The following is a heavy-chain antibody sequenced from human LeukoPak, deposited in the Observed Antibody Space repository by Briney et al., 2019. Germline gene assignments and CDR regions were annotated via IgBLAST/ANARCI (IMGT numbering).Heavy chain of an antibody. Sequence: PSETLSLTCTVSGGSISSYYWSWIRQPPGKGLEWIGYIYYRGSTNYNPSLKSRVTISVDTSKNQFSLKLSSVTAADTAVYYCARGLPYYYDSSGYYDYWGQGTLVTVSS. D-gene: IGHD3-22*01. CDR2: IYYRGST. J-gene: IGHJ4*02. CDR1: GGSISSYY. CDR3: ARGLPYYYDSSGYYDY. V-gene: IGHV4-59*01.